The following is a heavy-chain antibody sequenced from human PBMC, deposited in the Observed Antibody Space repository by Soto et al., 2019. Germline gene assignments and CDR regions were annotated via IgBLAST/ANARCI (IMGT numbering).Heavy chain of an antibody. CDR1: GFSLRGYW. CDR3: ARAGVYGSFDI. V-gene: IGHV3-74*01. CDR2: IDTYGSAT. D-gene: IGHD4-17*01. Sequence: XSLRLSCAASGFSLRGYWMHWVRQAPGKGLVWVSRIDTYGSATKYADSVEGRFSISKDNAENTLYLQMNSLRAGDTAVYYCARAGVYGSFDIWGQGTMVTVSS. J-gene: IGHJ3*02.